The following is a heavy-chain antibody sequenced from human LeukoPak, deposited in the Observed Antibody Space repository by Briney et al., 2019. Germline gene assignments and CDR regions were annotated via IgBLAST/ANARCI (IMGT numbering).Heavy chain of an antibody. CDR2: IYHSGST. Sequence: PSETLSLTCTGSGYSISSGYYWGWIRQPPGKGLEWIGSIYHSGSTYYNPPLKSRVTISVDTSKNQFSLKLSSVTAADTAVYYCARGTVTKGGYYYYYMDVWGKGTTVTVSS. J-gene: IGHJ6*03. V-gene: IGHV4-38-2*02. CDR3: ARGTVTKGGYYYYYMDV. CDR1: GYSISSGYY. D-gene: IGHD4-17*01.